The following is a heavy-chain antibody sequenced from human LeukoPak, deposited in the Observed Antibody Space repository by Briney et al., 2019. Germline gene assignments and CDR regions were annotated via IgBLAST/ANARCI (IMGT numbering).Heavy chain of an antibody. J-gene: IGHJ6*03. CDR3: VRDHSLVARGINYYFHMDV. V-gene: IGHV3-48*03. CDR2: ISSSGSTI. D-gene: IGHD3-10*01. Sequence: GGSLRLSCAASGFTFSSYEMNWVRQAPGKGLEWVSYISSSGSTIYYADSVKGRFTISRDNAKNSLYLQMNSLRAEDTAVYYCVRDHSLVARGINYYFHMDVWGKGTTVTVSS. CDR1: GFTFSSYE.